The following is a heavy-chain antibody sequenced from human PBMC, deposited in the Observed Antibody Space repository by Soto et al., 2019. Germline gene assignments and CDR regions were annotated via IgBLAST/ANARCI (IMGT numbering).Heavy chain of an antibody. V-gene: IGHV4-38-2*02. CDR1: GYSISSGYY. CDR2: IYHSGST. D-gene: IGHD1-26*01. Sequence: SETLSLTCAVSGYSISSGYYWGWIRQPPGKGLEWIGSIYHSGSTYYNPSLKSRVTISVDTSKNQFSLKLSSVTAADTAVYYCARDGTMGDYSWLDPWGQGTLVTVSS. J-gene: IGHJ5*02. CDR3: ARDGTMGDYSWLDP.